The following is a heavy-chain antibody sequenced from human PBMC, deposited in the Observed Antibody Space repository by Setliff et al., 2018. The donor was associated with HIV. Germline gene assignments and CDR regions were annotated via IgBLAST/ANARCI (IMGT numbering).Heavy chain of an antibody. D-gene: IGHD6-19*01. CDR1: GGSISSGGYY. CDR2: IYYSGST. CDR3: IIAYSSGWLAPMGFDS. J-gene: IGHJ4*02. Sequence: PSETLSLTCTVSGGSISSGGYYWAWIRQPPGKGLEWIGTIYYSGSTYYNPSLKSRATISVDTSKNQFSLKLSSVTAADTAVYYCIIAYSSGWLAPMGFDSWGQGTLVTVSS. V-gene: IGHV4-39*01.